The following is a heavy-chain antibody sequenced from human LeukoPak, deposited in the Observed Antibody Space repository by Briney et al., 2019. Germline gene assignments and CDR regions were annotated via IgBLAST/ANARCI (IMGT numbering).Heavy chain of an antibody. CDR3: AGDYNSGSYRFDF. J-gene: IGHJ4*02. CDR1: GGSISDHN. V-gene: IGHV4-4*09. D-gene: IGHD3-10*01. CDR2: IYPRGTT. Sequence: PSETLSLTCTVSGGSISDHNWSWIRQPPGKGLEWIGYIYPRGTTPYNPSLKARVTMSLDTSKNQFSLKMRSVTAADTAVYYCAGDYNSGSYRFDFWGQGTLVTVSS.